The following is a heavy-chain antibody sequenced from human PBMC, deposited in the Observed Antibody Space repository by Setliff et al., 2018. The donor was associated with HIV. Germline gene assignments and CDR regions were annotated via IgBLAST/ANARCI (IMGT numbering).Heavy chain of an antibody. D-gene: IGHD2-15*01. Sequence: SQTLSLTCDVSTYSISSVHSWGWIRQPPGKGLEWIGTMHHSGNTHYKPSLKGRVTVSLDTSKKQLSLKLRSVTAADTAVYYCAKEGGYCSGDTCFGFDYWGQGTLVTVSS. V-gene: IGHV4-38-2*02. J-gene: IGHJ4*02. CDR3: AKEGGYCSGDTCFGFDY. CDR2: MHHSGNT. CDR1: TYSISSVHS.